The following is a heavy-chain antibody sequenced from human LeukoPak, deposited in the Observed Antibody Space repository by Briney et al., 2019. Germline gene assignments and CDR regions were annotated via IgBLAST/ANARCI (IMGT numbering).Heavy chain of an antibody. CDR1: GDSISSTFHY. J-gene: IGHJ4*02. CDR2: IYYTGSP. Sequence: SETLSLTCTVPGDSISSTFHYWGWIRLPPGKGLEWIGTIYYTGSPYYNPSLKSRVTISVDRSKNQFTLKLRSMTAADTPVYYCARQAESRIAVAATGLYYFDYWGQGTLVTVSS. V-gene: IGHV4-39*01. D-gene: IGHD6-19*01. CDR3: ARQAESRIAVAATGLYYFDY.